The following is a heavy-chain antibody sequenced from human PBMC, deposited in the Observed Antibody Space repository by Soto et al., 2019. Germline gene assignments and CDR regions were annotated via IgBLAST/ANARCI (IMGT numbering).Heavy chain of an antibody. V-gene: IGHV5-51*01. CDR1: GYSFTTYW. D-gene: IGHD6-19*01. CDR2: IYPGDSDT. J-gene: IGHJ1*01. Sequence: GESLKISCKGSGYSFTTYWIGWVRQMPGKGLEWMGTIYPGDSDTRYSPSFQGQVTISADRSINTAYLQWSSLRASDTAMYYCARRAEDTEYFQHWGQGTLVTVSS. CDR3: ARRAEDTEYFQH.